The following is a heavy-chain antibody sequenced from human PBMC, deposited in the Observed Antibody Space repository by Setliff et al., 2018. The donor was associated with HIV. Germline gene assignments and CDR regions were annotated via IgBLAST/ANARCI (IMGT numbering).Heavy chain of an antibody. Sequence: SLRLSCAASGFTFSNQVMIWVRQAPGKGLEWVANINQDGNEKNYVDSVKGRFTISRDNTKNSLYLQMDSLRAEDTTVYYCARKLQPGYGMDVWGQGTTVTVSS. CDR2: INQDGNEK. CDR1: GFTFSNQV. CDR3: ARKLQPGYGMDV. D-gene: IGHD5-18*01. V-gene: IGHV3-7*01. J-gene: IGHJ6*02.